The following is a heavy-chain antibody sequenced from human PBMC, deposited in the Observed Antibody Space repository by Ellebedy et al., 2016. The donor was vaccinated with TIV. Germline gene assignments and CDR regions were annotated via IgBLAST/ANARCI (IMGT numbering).Heavy chain of an antibody. D-gene: IGHD6-19*01. V-gene: IGHV1-2*02. CDR3: ARDPNPGSGGWSSFFDS. CDR2: INPNSGDT. CDR1: GYTFTDYY. J-gene: IGHJ4*02. Sequence: ASVEVSCXASGYTFTDYYIHWVRQAPGQGLEWMGCINPNSGDTDYAPKFQGRVTVTRDTSIGTAYMDLSRLRSDDTAVYYCARDPNPGSGGWSSFFDSWGQGTLVTVSS.